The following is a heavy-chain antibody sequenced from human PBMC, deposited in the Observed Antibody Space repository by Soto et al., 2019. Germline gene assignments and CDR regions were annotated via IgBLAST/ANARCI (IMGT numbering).Heavy chain of an antibody. CDR1: GFTFSSYA. Sequence: QVQLVESGGGVVQPGRSLRLSCAASGFTFSSYAMHWVRQAPGKGLKWVAVIWNDGTNKYYADSVKGRFTISRDNSKTTLYLQMNSLRAEDTAVYYCARDNWNYVSAFDIWGQGTMVTVSS. V-gene: IGHV3-33*01. D-gene: IGHD1-7*01. J-gene: IGHJ3*02. CDR3: ARDNWNYVSAFDI. CDR2: IWNDGTNK.